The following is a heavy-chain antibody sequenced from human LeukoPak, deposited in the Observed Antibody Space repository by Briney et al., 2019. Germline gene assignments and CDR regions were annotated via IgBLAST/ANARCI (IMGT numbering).Heavy chain of an antibody. CDR3: AKSVPYNWNYPFDY. CDR1: GFTFSCYT. J-gene: IGHJ4*02. Sequence: GGSLRLSCAASGFTFSCYTMSWVRQTPGKGLEWVTAISGSGGSTYYADSVKGRFTISRDNSKNTLYLQMNSLRAEDTAVYYCAKSVPYNWNYPFDYWGQGTLVTVSS. V-gene: IGHV3-23*01. D-gene: IGHD1-7*01. CDR2: ISGSGGST.